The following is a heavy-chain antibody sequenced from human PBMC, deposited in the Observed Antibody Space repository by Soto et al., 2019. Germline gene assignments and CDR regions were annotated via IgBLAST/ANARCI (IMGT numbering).Heavy chain of an antibody. Sequence: PGGSLRLSCAVSGFTLSDQYMDWVRQAPGKGLEWVCRSRNKDKSYSTDYAASVKGRFTISRDDSKNSVYLQMSSLRTEDTAVYYCHSLLPGRPESWGQGTLLTVPS. D-gene: IGHD2-15*01. CDR2: SRNKDKSYST. J-gene: IGHJ5*02. CDR1: GFTLSDQY. CDR3: HSLLPGRPES. V-gene: IGHV3-72*01.